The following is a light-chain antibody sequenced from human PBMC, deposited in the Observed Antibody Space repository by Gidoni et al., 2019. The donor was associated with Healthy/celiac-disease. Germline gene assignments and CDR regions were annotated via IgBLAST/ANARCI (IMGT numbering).Light chain of an antibody. CDR3: MQALQTPWT. CDR2: LGS. Sequence: DIVVTQSPLSLPVTPGEPASISCRSSQSLLHSNGYNYLDWYLQKPGQSPQLLIYLGSNRASGVPDRFSGSGSGTDFTLKSSRVEAEDVGVYYCMQALQTPWTFGQGTKVEIK. CDR1: QSLLHSNGYNY. V-gene: IGKV2-28*01. J-gene: IGKJ1*01.